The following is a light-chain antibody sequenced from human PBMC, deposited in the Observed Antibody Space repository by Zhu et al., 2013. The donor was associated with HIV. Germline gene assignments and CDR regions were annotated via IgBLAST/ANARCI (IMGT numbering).Light chain of an antibody. J-gene: IGKJ4*01. CDR2: DAS. V-gene: IGKV3-11*01. CDR1: QRISSY. Sequence: EIVLTQSPATLSLSPGERATLSCRASQRISSYLAWYQQKPGQAPRLLIYDASNRATGIPARFSGSGSGTDFTLTISSLEPEEFAVYYCQQYGSSPLTFGGGTTVEIK. CDR3: QQYGSSPLT.